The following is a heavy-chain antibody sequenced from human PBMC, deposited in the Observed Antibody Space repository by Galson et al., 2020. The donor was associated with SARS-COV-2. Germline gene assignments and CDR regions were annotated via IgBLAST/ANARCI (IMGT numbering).Heavy chain of an antibody. V-gene: IGHV3-33*01. CDR2: IWYDGSNK. CDR3: ASQRNYYGSGSYVFGY. J-gene: IGHJ4*02. D-gene: IGHD3-10*01. Sequence: GESLKISCAASGFTFSSYGMHSVRQAPGKGLEWVAVIWYDGSNKYYADSVKGRFTISRDNSKNTLYLQMNSLRAEDTAVYYCASQRNYYGSGSYVFGYWGQGTRGTVSS. CDR1: GFTFSSYG.